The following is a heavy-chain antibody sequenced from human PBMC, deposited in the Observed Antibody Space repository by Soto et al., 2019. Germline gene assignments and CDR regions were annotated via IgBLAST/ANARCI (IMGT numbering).Heavy chain of an antibody. J-gene: IGHJ4*02. CDR2: IYYIGST. V-gene: IGHV4-30-4*08. CDR3: ARVSLVPAAMLDY. D-gene: IGHD2-2*01. CDR1: GGSISSGGYY. Sequence: TLSLTCTVSGGSISSGGYYWSWIRQHPGKGLEWIGYIYYIGSTYYNPSLKSRVTISVDTSKNQFSLKLSSVTAADTAVYYCARVSLVPAAMLDYWGQGTLVTGSS.